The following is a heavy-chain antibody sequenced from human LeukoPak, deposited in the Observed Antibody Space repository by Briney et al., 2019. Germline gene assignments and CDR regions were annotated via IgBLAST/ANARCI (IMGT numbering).Heavy chain of an antibody. CDR3: ARMNVVGAIDY. D-gene: IGHD1-26*01. CDR1: GFTFSTFY. Sequence: PGGSLRLSCAASGFTFSTFYMSWVRQAPGKGLEWVSVIYSGGSTYYADSVKGRYTISRDNSKNTLYPQMNSLRAEDTAVYYCARMNVVGAIDYWGQGTLVTVSS. CDR2: IYSGGST. V-gene: IGHV3-53*01. J-gene: IGHJ4*02.